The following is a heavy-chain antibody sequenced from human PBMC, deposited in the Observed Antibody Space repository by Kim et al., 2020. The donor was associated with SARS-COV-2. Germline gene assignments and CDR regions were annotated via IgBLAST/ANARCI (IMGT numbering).Heavy chain of an antibody. J-gene: IGHJ6*02. V-gene: IGHV3-13*01. Sequence: KGRFTISRENAKNSLYLQMSSLRAGDTAVYYCARGANNWNYRYYYYGMDVWGQGTTVTVSS. CDR3: ARGANNWNYRYYYYGMDV. D-gene: IGHD1-7*01.